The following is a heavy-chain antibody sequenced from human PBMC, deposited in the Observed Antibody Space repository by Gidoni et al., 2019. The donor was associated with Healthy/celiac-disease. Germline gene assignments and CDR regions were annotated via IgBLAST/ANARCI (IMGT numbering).Heavy chain of an antibody. D-gene: IGHD6-19*01. J-gene: IGHJ4*02. CDR1: GFTFSSYS. Sequence: EVQLVESGGGLVKPGGSLRLACAASGFTFSSYSMNWVRQAPGKGLEWVSSISSSSSYIYYADSVKGRFTISSDNAKNSLYLQMNSLRAEDTAVYYCARGLRSSGWYEVDYWGQGTLVTVSS. CDR2: ISSSSSYI. CDR3: ARGLRSSGWYEVDY. V-gene: IGHV3-21*01.